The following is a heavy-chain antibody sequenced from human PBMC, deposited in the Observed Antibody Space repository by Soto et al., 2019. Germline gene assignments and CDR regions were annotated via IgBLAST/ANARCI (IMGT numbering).Heavy chain of an antibody. J-gene: IGHJ4*02. D-gene: IGHD5-12*01. CDR1: GEPFSSYA. V-gene: IGHV1-69*13. CDR2: IIPIFGTA. Sequence: SVKVCSKAYGEPFSSYAISLVRQAPGQGLEWIGGIIPIFGTANYAQKLQGRVTITADESTSTAYMELSSLRSEDTAVYYCARSPVLRGSVFDYWGQGPLVT. CDR3: ARSPVLRGSVFDY.